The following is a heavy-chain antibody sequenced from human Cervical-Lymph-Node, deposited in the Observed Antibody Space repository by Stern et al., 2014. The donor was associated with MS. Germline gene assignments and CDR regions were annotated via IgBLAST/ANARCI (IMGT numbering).Heavy chain of an antibody. D-gene: IGHD4-17*01. J-gene: IGHJ4*02. CDR3: ARDYGDYAFDY. Sequence: EEKLVESGAEVKKPGESLKISCKGSGYSFTANWIAWVRQMPGKGLEWMGIIYPGYSDTRYSPSFQGQVTISADKSISTAYLQWSSLKASDTAMYYCARDYGDYAFDYWGQGTLVTVSS. V-gene: IGHV5-51*01. CDR2: IYPGYSDT. CDR1: GYSFTANW.